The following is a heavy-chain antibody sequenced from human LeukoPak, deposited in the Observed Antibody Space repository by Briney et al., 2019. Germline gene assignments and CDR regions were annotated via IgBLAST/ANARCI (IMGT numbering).Heavy chain of an antibody. J-gene: IGHJ4*02. CDR1: GFTFSSYW. D-gene: IGHD3-10*01. Sequence: GGSLRLSCAASGFTFSSYWMHWVRQAPGKGLVWVSRINSDGSSTSYADSVKGRFTISRDNAKNTLYLQMNSLRAEDTAVYYCAKDLPWGSYYNDEEDYWGQGTLVTVSS. CDR3: AKDLPWGSYYNDEEDY. V-gene: IGHV3-74*01. CDR2: INSDGSST.